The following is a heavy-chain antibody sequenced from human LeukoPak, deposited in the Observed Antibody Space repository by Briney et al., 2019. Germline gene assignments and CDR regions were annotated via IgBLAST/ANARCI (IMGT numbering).Heavy chain of an antibody. Sequence: PSETLSLTCTVSGDSISSYYWSWLRQPPETGLEWIGYIHYRGTTIYNPSLKSRLTMSVDTSKNQFSLNLTSVTAADTAVYYCARRGYSSIYFDYWGQGTLVTVSS. CDR2: IHYRGTT. D-gene: IGHD5-18*01. J-gene: IGHJ4*02. CDR1: GDSISSYY. V-gene: IGHV4-59*08. CDR3: ARRGYSSIYFDY.